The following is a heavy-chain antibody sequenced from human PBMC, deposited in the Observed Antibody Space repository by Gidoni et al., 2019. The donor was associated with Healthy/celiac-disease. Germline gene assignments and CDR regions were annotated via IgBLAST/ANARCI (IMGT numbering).Heavy chain of an antibody. CDR2: IKQDGSEK. Sequence: EVQLVESGGGLVQPGGSLRLSCAASGFTFSSYWMSWVRQAPGKGLEWVANIKQDGSEKYYVDSVKGRFTISRDNAKNSLYLQMNSLRAEDTAVYYCARMDIVATILRGAFDIWGQGTMVTVSS. V-gene: IGHV3-7*01. CDR3: ARMDIVATILRGAFDI. J-gene: IGHJ3*02. CDR1: GFTFSSYW. D-gene: IGHD5-12*01.